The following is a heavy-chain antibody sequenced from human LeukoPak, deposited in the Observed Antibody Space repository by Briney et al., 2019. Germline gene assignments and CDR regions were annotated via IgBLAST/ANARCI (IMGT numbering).Heavy chain of an antibody. CDR1: GYTLTELS. D-gene: IGHD3-3*01. CDR3: ATGIFGVVKCFDY. J-gene: IGHJ4*02. V-gene: IGHV1-24*01. Sequence: ASVKVSCKVSGYTLTELSMHWVRQAPGKGLEWMGGFDPEVGETIYTQKFQGRVTMTEDTSTDTAYMELSSLSSEDTAVYYCATGIFGVVKCFDYWGQGTLVTVSS. CDR2: FDPEVGET.